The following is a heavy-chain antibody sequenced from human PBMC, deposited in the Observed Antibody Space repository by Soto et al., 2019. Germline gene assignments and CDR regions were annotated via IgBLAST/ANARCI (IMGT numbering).Heavy chain of an antibody. Sequence: ASLKVSCKASGYTFTGYYMHWVRQAPGQGLEWMGWINPNSGGTNYAQKFQGWVTMTRDTSISTAYMELSRLRSDDTAVYYCAREGYDILTGYPFYYMDVWGKGTTVTVSS. CDR3: AREGYDILTGYPFYYMDV. CDR1: GYTFTGYY. V-gene: IGHV1-2*04. D-gene: IGHD3-9*01. J-gene: IGHJ6*03. CDR2: INPNSGGT.